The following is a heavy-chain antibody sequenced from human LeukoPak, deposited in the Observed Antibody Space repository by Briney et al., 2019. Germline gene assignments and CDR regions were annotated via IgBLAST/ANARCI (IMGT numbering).Heavy chain of an antibody. CDR3: ASLSTIVVVVAATPNYLDY. J-gene: IGHJ4*02. D-gene: IGHD2-15*01. CDR2: ISSSSSFI. CDR1: GFTFTDYS. Sequence: GGSLRLSCAASGFTFTDYSMNWVRQAPGKGLEWVSSISSSSSFIYYADSVQGRFTISRDNAKNSLYLQMNSLRAEDTAVYYCASLSTIVVVVAATPNYLDYWGQGTLVTVSS. V-gene: IGHV3-21*01.